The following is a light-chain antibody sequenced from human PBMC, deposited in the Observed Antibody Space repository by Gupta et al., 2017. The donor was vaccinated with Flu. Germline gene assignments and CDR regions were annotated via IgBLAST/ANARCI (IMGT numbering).Light chain of an antibody. CDR1: SSDVGRYNR. CDR3: TSDTSSSTYV. J-gene: IGLJ1*01. Sequence: QSALTQPPSVSGSPGQSVTISCTGTSSDVGRYNRVSWYQQSPGTVPKLMIYEVTNRPSGVPDRFSGSKSGNTASLTISGLQAEDEADYYGTSDTSSSTYVFGTGTKVTVL. V-gene: IGLV2-18*02. CDR2: EVT.